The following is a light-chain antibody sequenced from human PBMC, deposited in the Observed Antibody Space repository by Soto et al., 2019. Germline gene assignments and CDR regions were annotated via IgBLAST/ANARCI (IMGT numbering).Light chain of an antibody. CDR3: QQYNNWPYT. V-gene: IGKV3-15*01. Sequence: EIVVTHSPDTLSVSPGEGATLSCRASQSISSNLAWYRQKPGQAPRLLIYGASTRATGIPARFSGSGSGTEFTLTISSLQSEDFEVYYCQQYNNWPYTFGQGTKLEIK. CDR1: QSISSN. J-gene: IGKJ2*01. CDR2: GAS.